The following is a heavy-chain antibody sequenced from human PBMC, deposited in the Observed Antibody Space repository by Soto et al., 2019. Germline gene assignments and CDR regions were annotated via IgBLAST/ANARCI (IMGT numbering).Heavy chain of an antibody. CDR2: IQRKTDGGTT. CDR1: GLTFSDTR. CDR3: TTDYGGAFGI. V-gene: IGHV3-15*01. D-gene: IGHD4-17*01. J-gene: IGHJ3*02. Sequence: EVQLVASGGNLVKPGESLRLSCAGSGLTFSDTRMTWVRQAPGKGLEWVGRIQRKTDGGTTDYPAAVTGRFAISRDDSKNTLYLQLNSLRPEDTGVYYCTTDYGGAFGIWGQGTMVPVSS.